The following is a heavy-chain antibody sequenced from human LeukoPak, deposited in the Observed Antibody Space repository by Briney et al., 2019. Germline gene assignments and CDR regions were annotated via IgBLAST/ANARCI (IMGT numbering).Heavy chain of an antibody. CDR1: GGTFSSYA. D-gene: IGHD3-22*01. V-gene: IGHV1-69*05. J-gene: IGHJ4*02. CDR3: AGGDHYDSSGYWVPFDY. Sequence: SSVKVSCXASGGTFSSYAISWVRQAPGQGLEWMGGIIPIFGTANYAQKFQGRVTITTDESTSTAYVELSSLRSEDTAVYYCAGGDHYDSSGYWVPFDYWGQGTLVTVSS. CDR2: IIPIFGTA.